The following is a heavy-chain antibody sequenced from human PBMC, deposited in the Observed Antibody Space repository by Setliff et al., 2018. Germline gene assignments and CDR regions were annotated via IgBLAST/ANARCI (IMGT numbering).Heavy chain of an antibody. J-gene: IGHJ3*02. Sequence: PSETLSLTCTVSGGSISNHYWSWIRQPAGKGLEWIGRIYTSGSTNYNPSLKSRVTMSVDTSKNQFSLKLSSVTAADTAVYYCARKGISALSGAFDMWGQGTMVTVS. V-gene: IGHV4-4*07. CDR2: IYTSGST. CDR1: GGSISNHY. CDR3: ARKGISALSGAFDM. D-gene: IGHD1-26*01.